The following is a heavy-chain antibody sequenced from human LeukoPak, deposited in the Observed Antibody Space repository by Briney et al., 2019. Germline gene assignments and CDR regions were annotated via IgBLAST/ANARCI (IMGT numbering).Heavy chain of an antibody. V-gene: IGHV4-39*01. D-gene: IGHD6-6*01. CDR2: IYYSGST. CDR1: GGSISSSSYY. Sequence: SETLSLTCTVSGGSISSSSYYWGWIRQPPGKGLEWIGSIYYSGSTYYNPSLKSRVTISVDTSKNQFSLKLSSVTAADTAVYYCARHKQLVHRPFDYWGQGTLVTVSS. CDR3: ARHKQLVHRPFDY. J-gene: IGHJ4*02.